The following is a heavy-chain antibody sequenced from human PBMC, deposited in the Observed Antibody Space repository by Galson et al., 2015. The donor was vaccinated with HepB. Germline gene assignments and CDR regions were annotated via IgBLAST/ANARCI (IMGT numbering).Heavy chain of an antibody. D-gene: IGHD4-11*01. V-gene: IGHV3-21*01. J-gene: IGHJ4*02. CDR2: ITSSSIYT. CDR1: RFTFSNYN. CDR3: ARSNGSNYSFDY. Sequence: SLRLSCAASRFTFSNYNMNWVRQAPGKGLEWVSSITSSSIYTYYADSVKGRFTISRDNAKNSLYLQMNSLRAEDTAVYYCARSNGSNYSFDYWGQGTLVTVSS.